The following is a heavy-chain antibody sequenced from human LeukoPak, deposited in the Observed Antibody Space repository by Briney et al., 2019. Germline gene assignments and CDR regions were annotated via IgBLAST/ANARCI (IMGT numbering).Heavy chain of an antibody. Sequence: PGGSLRLSCAASGFTFSSYWMHWVRQAPGKGPVWVSRINSDGSSTSYADSVKGRFTISRDNAKNTLYLQMNSLRAEDTAVYYCARPYSGYDPTFDYWGQGTLVTVSS. CDR1: GFTFSSYW. J-gene: IGHJ4*02. CDR3: ARPYSGYDPTFDY. D-gene: IGHD5-12*01. V-gene: IGHV3-74*01. CDR2: INSDGSST.